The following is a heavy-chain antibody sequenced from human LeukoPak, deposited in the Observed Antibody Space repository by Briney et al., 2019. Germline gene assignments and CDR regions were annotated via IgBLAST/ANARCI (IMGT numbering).Heavy chain of an antibody. V-gene: IGHV1-8*01. CDR1: GYTFTSYD. J-gene: IGHJ3*02. D-gene: IGHD3-22*01. CDR3: ARVDYYDSSGYADAFDI. CDR2: MNPNSGNT. Sequence: ASVKVSCKASGYTFTSYDINWVRQATGQGLEWMGWMNPNSGNTGYAQKFQGRVTMTRNTFISTAYMELSSLRSEDTAVYYCARVDYYDSSGYADAFDIWGQGTMVTVSS.